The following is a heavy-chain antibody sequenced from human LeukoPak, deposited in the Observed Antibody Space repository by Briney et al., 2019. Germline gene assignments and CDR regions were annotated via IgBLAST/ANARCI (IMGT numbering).Heavy chain of an antibody. D-gene: IGHD5-18*01. V-gene: IGHV3-30*04. J-gene: IGHJ4*02. CDR3: AKDSLSVITAMVDY. CDR2: LSYDGSNK. CDR1: GFSFSSYA. Sequence: GSLRLSCAASGFSFSSYAMHWVRQAPGKGLEWVAVLSYDGSNKYYADSVKGRFTVSRDNSKNTLYLQMNSLRPEDTAVYYCAKDSLSVITAMVDYWGQGTLVTVSS.